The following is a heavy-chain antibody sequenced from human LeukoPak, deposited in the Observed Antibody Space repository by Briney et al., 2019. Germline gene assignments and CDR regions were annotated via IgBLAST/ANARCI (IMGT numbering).Heavy chain of an antibody. Sequence: KDGESLKISCKGSGYSFTNYWIGWVRQMPGKSLEWMGIIYPGDSDTRYSPSFQGQVTISADKSISTAYLQWSSLKASDTAMYYCAKIRVPTRGYYFDYWGQGTLVTVSS. CDR1: GYSFTNYW. CDR3: AKIRVPTRGYYFDY. D-gene: IGHD2-2*01. J-gene: IGHJ4*02. CDR2: IYPGDSDT. V-gene: IGHV5-51*01.